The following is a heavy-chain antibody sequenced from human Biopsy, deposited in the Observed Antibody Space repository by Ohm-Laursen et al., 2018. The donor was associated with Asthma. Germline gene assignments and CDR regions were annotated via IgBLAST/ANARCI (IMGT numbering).Heavy chain of an antibody. CDR3: ARGNHHLDYGGNSGAFDI. CDR2: ISYDGSNK. V-gene: IGHV3-30*03. D-gene: IGHD4-23*01. J-gene: IGHJ3*02. Sequence: SLRLSCAASGFTFSSYDMHWVRQAPGKGLEWVAVISYDGSNKYYADSVKGRFTISRDNSKNTLYLQMNSLRAEDTAVYYCARGNHHLDYGGNSGAFDIWGQGTMVTVSS. CDR1: GFTFSSYD.